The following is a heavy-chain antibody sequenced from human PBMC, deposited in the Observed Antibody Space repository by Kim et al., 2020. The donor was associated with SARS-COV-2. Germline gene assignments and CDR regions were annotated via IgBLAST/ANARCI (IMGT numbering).Heavy chain of an antibody. D-gene: IGHD3-10*01. V-gene: IGHV7-4-1*02. Sequence: ASVKVSCKASGYTFTSYAMNWVRQAPGQGLEWMGWINTNTGSPTYAQSFTGRVILSLDTSVSTAYLQISSLKAEDTAVYYCARERAMVRGVIIAGDLDYWGQGTLVTVSS. CDR3: ARERAMVRGVIIAGDLDY. CDR2: INTNTGSP. J-gene: IGHJ4*02. CDR1: GYTFTSYA.